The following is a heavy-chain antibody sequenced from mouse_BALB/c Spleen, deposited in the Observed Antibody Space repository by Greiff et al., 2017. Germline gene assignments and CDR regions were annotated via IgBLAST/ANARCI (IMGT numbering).Heavy chain of an antibody. D-gene: IGHD1-1*01. Sequence: QVQLKQSGPELVRPGVSVKISCKGSGYTFTDYAMHWVKQSHAKSLEWIGVISTYYGNTNYNQKFKGKATMTVDKSSSTAYMELARLTSEDSAIYYCARGDTTVVEVIDYWGQGTTLTVSS. CDR3: ARGDTTVVEVIDY. V-gene: IGHV1-67*01. J-gene: IGHJ2*01. CDR1: GYTFTDYA. CDR2: ISTYYGNT.